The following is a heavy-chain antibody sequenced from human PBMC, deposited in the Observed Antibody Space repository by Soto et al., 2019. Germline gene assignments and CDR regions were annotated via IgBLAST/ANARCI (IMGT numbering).Heavy chain of an antibody. CDR3: ARTRGYSSSWPPYYYYGMDV. J-gene: IGHJ6*02. Sequence: SETLSLTCAVYGGSFSGYYWSWIRQPPGKGLEWIGEINHSGSTNYNPSLKSRVTISVDTSKNQFSLKLSSVTAADTAVYYCARTRGYSSSWPPYYYYGMDVWGQGTTVT. D-gene: IGHD6-13*01. CDR1: GGSFSGYY. V-gene: IGHV4-34*01. CDR2: INHSGST.